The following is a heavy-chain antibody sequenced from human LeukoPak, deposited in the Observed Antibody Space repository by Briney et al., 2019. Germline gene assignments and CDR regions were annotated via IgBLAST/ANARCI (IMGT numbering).Heavy chain of an antibody. CDR2: IYYSGST. V-gene: IGHV4-59*12. CDR1: GGSISSYY. D-gene: IGHD3-10*01. J-gene: IGHJ4*02. CDR3: ARPRYLRGVYDY. Sequence: PSETLSLTCTVSGGSISSYYWSWIRQFPGKGLEWIGYIYYSGSTNYNPSLKSRVTISVDTSKNQFSLKLSSVTAADTAVYYCARPRYLRGVYDYWGQGTLVTVSS.